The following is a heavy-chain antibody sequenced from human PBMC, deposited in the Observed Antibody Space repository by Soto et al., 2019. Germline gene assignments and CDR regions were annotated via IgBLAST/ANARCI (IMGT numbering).Heavy chain of an antibody. CDR2: IRGSGDGT. J-gene: IGHJ4*02. D-gene: IGHD6-13*01. Sequence: GSLRLSCAASGFTFINYAMSWVRQAPGKGLEWVSAIRGSGDGTFYPDSVKGRFTISRDNAKNTLYLQMNSLRAEDTAIYYCAKGDGSSSWYGNSWGQGTLVTVSS. V-gene: IGHV3-23*01. CDR1: GFTFINYA. CDR3: AKGDGSSSWYGNS.